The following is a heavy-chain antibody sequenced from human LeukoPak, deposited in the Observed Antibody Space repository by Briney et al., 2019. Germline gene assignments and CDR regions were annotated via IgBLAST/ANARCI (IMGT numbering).Heavy chain of an antibody. Sequence: GASVKVSCKASGYIFTSYAMNWVRQAPGQGLEWMGWINTNTGNPTYAQGFTGRFVFSLDTSVSTAYLQISSLKAEDTAVYYCARDRFPTMVRGVIGLNAGYWGQGTLVTVSS. J-gene: IGHJ4*02. CDR1: GYIFTSYA. CDR3: ARDRFPTMVRGVIGLNAGY. D-gene: IGHD3-10*01. CDR2: INTNTGNP. V-gene: IGHV7-4-1*02.